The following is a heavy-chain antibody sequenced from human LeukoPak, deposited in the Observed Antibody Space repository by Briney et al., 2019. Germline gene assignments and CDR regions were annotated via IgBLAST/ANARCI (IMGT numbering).Heavy chain of an antibody. CDR3: AREGYYDILTGFGY. CDR1: GYTFTSYG. D-gene: IGHD3-9*01. Sequence: GASVKVSCKASGYTFTSYGISWVRQAPGQGLEWMGWISAYNGNTNYAQKLQGRVTMTTDTSTSTAYMELRSLRSDDTAVYYCAREGYYDILTGFGYWGQGTLVTVSS. V-gene: IGHV1-18*01. CDR2: ISAYNGNT. J-gene: IGHJ4*02.